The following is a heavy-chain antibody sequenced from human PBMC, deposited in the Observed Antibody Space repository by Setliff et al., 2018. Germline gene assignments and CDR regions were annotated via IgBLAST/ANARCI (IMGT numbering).Heavy chain of an antibody. Sequence: PSETLSLSCAASGFTFSNYAMSWIRQPPGKGLEWIGEINHSGSTNYNPSLKSRVTISVDTSKNEFSLRLSSVTAADTAVYYCVKPTWAGEVSSPFAFWFESWGQGTLVTVSS. V-gene: IGHV4-34*08. CDR3: VKPTWAGEVSSPFAFWFES. CDR1: GFTFSNYA. J-gene: IGHJ5*01. CDR2: INHSGST. D-gene: IGHD3-3*01.